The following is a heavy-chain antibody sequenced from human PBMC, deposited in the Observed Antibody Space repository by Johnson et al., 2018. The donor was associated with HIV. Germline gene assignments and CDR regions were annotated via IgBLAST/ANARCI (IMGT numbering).Heavy chain of an antibody. Sequence: VQLVESGGGLVQPGGSLRLSCAASGFTVSRNYMSWVRQAPGKGLEWVSVIYSGGSTYHADSVKGRFTISRDNSKNTVYLQMHSLRGEDTAVYCCARGYILTGYSGVFDMWGQGTMVTVSS. V-gene: IGHV3-66*01. CDR3: ARGYILTGYSGVFDM. D-gene: IGHD3-9*01. J-gene: IGHJ3*02. CDR1: GFTVSRNY. CDR2: IYSGGST.